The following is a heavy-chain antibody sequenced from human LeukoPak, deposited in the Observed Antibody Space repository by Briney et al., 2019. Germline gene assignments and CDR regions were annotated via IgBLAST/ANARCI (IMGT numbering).Heavy chain of an antibody. CDR1: GITVSTNY. J-gene: IGHJ6*02. V-gene: IGHV3-66*01. Sequence: GGSLRLSCAASGITVSTNYMNWVRQAPGKGLEWVSVIYAAGNTYYADSVKGRFTISRDNPKNTLYLQMNSLRAEDTAVYYCSKDISAGGLDVWGPGTTVTVSS. CDR2: IYAAGNT. D-gene: IGHD3-16*02. CDR3: SKDISAGGLDV.